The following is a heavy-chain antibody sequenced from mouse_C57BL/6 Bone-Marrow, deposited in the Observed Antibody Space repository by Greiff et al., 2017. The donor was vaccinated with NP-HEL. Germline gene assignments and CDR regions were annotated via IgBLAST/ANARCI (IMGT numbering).Heavy chain of an antibody. CDR1: GYTFTSYT. D-gene: IGHD1-1*01. J-gene: IGHJ2*01. Sequence: QVQLQQSGAELARPGASVKMSCKASGYTFTSYTMHWVKQRPGPGLEWIGYINPSSGYTKYNQKFKDKATLTADKSSSTAYMQLSSLTSEDSAVYYCARLGTTVAFDYWGQGTTLTVSS. CDR2: INPSSGYT. V-gene: IGHV1-4*01. CDR3: ARLGTTVAFDY.